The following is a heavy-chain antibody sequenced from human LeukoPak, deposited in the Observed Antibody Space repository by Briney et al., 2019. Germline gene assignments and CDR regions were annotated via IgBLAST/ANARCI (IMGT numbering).Heavy chain of an antibody. Sequence: GGSLRLSCAASGFTFSDHYMDWVRQAAGKGLEWVGRIRNKANSYTTEYAASVKGRFTISRDDSKNSLYLQMNSLKTEDTAVYYCAQSGSYAAFDYWGQGTLVTVPS. CDR3: AQSGSYAAFDY. J-gene: IGHJ4*02. CDR2: IRNKANSYTT. CDR1: GFTFSDHY. V-gene: IGHV3-72*01. D-gene: IGHD3-16*01.